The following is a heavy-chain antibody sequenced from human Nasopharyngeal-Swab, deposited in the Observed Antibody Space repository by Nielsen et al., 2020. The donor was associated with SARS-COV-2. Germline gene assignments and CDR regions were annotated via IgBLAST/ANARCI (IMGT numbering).Heavy chain of an antibody. V-gene: IGHV4-4*02. Sequence: WIRQPPGKGLEWIGEIYHSGSTNYNPSLKSRVTISVDKSKNQFSLKLSSVTAADTAVYYCARVSILKVVVVGDYYYMDVWGKGTTVTVSS. CDR2: IYHSGST. CDR3: ARVSILKVVVVGDYYYMDV. J-gene: IGHJ6*03. D-gene: IGHD2-15*01.